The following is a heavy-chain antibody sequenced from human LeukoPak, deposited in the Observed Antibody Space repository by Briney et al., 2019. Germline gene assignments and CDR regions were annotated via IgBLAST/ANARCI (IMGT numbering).Heavy chain of an antibody. D-gene: IGHD3-22*01. CDR3: ARDSDSSGHYYMDYFDY. CDR2: ISSSSRDI. Sequence: GGSLRLSCAASGFILSGSVLLWVRQAPGKGLEWVSSISSSSRDINYADSVKGRFTISRDNAWNSLYLQMNSLRAEDTAVYYCARDSDSSGHYYMDYFDYWGQGALVTVSS. CDR1: GFILSGSV. V-gene: IGHV3-21*01. J-gene: IGHJ4*02.